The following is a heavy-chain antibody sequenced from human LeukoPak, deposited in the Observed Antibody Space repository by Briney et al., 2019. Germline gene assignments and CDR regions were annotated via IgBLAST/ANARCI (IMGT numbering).Heavy chain of an antibody. V-gene: IGHV4-39*02. CDR3: ARDGSGIGRFDP. D-gene: IGHD3-10*01. J-gene: IGHJ5*02. CDR2: IHYSETT. CDR1: GGSISSSNYY. Sequence: SETLSLTCTVSGGSISSSNYYWGWIRQPPGKGLEWIASIHYSETTYYNPSLKSRVTISVDTSKNHFSLKLSSVTAADTAVYYCARDGSGIGRFDPWGQGALVNVSS.